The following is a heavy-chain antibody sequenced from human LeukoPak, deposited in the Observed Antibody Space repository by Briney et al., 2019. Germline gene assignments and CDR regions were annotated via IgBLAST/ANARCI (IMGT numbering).Heavy chain of an antibody. Sequence: PGGSLRLXCSVSGFTFSTYAMSWVRQAPAKGLESVSTISGSDGSTIYADALKGRFTISRDNFKNTLYLQMNSLRAEDTAVYYCAKDQSGSYYLLDYWGQGTLVTVSS. D-gene: IGHD1-26*01. CDR3: AKDQSGSYYLLDY. CDR1: GFTFSTYA. J-gene: IGHJ4*02. V-gene: IGHV3-23*01. CDR2: ISGSDGST.